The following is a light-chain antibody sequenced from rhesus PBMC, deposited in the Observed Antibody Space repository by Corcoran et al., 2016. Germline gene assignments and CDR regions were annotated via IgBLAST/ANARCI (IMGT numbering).Light chain of an antibody. V-gene: IGKV4-1*01. J-gene: IGKJ2*01. CDR1: QSLLYTSNNKNY. Sequence: VMTQSPDSLAVSLGERVIINCKSSQSLLYTSNNKNYLAWYQQKPGQAPKLLIYWASTRESGFPNRFSGSGSGTDFTLTISGLQAEDVAVYYCQQYYSPPYTFGQGAKVEIK. CDR2: WAS. CDR3: QQYYSPPYT.